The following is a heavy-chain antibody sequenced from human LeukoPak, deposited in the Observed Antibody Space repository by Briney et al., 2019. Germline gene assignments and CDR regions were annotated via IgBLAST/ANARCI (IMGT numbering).Heavy chain of an antibody. CDR3: VEEDSAYYDY. Sequence: GGSLRPSCSASGFTFRNFPMHWVRQAPRKGLEYVAAISANGHDKYYKDSVKGRITNSRDNYNNTLKLQLSRLKSDDTAVYYGVEEDSAYYDYWGQGTLVTVSS. CDR2: ISANGHDK. J-gene: IGHJ4*02. D-gene: IGHD5-18*01. CDR1: GFTFRNFP. V-gene: IGHV3-64D*06.